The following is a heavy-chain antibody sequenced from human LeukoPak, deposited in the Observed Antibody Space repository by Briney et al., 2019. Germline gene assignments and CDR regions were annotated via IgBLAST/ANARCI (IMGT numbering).Heavy chain of an antibody. D-gene: IGHD3-3*01. J-gene: IGHJ3*02. V-gene: IGHV4-59*01. CDR3: ARHFYDFWSGSAIGDAFDI. CDR2: IYYSGST. Sequence: SETLSLTCSVSGGSISSYYWSWIRQPPGKGLEWSGYIYYSGSTYYTPSLKSRVTISVDTSKTQISLKLSSVTAADTAVYYCARHFYDFWSGSAIGDAFDIWGQGTMVTVSS. CDR1: GGSISSYY.